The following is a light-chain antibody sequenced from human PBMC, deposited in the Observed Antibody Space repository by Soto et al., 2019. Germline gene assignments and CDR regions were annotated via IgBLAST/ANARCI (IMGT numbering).Light chain of an antibody. J-gene: IGKJ1*01. CDR2: AAS. CDR1: QSISSK. CDR3: QHIYIRVT. V-gene: IGKV1-39*01. Sequence: DIQLTQSPSSLSASVGDSVTITCRASQSISSKLSWYQQKPGKAPSLLIYAASRLQSGVPSRFSGSRSGTDFSLTISSLQPEDFATYYCQHIYIRVTFGQGTKVDIK.